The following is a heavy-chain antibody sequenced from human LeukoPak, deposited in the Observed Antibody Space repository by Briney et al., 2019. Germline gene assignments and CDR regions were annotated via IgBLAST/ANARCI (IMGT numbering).Heavy chain of an antibody. J-gene: IGHJ2*01. CDR1: GFSVSSNS. D-gene: IGHD6-13*01. V-gene: IGHV3-66*01. CDR3: VREGVSSSWNNWYFDL. CDR2: LSAVGST. Sequence: GGSLRLSCAASGFSVSSNSMNWVRQAPRTGLEWVSVLSAVGSTYYADSVKGRFTISRDNSKNTVYLQMNSLRAGDTAVYYCVREGVSSSWNNWYFDLWGRGTLVTVSS.